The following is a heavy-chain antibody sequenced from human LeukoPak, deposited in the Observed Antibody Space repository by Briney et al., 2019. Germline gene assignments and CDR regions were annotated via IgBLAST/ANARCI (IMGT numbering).Heavy chain of an antibody. CDR2: IYTSGST. V-gene: IGHV4-61*02. D-gene: IGHD3-10*01. J-gene: IGHJ4*02. CDR3: ARGGPLMVRGVMWDFDY. Sequence: SETLSLTCTVSGGSISSSSYYWSWIRQPAGKGLEWIGRIYTSGSTNYNPSLKSRVTMSVDTSKNQFSLKLSSVTAADTAVYYCARGGPLMVRGVMWDFDYWGQGTLVTVSS. CDR1: GGSISSSSYY.